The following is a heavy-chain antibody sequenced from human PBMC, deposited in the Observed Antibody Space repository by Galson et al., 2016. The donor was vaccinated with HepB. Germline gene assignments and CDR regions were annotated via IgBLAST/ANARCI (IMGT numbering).Heavy chain of an antibody. Sequence: SLRLSCAASGFTFSGFGMHWVRQAPGKGLEWVAVIWHDGSDKYYADSVKGRFTISRDNSKNTLYLQMNSLRVEDTAVYYCARDRPDAGILVAGTFDYWGQGTLVTVSS. J-gene: IGHJ4*02. D-gene: IGHD6-19*01. CDR2: IWHDGSDK. CDR1: GFTFSGFG. CDR3: ARDRPDAGILVAGTFDY. V-gene: IGHV3-33*01.